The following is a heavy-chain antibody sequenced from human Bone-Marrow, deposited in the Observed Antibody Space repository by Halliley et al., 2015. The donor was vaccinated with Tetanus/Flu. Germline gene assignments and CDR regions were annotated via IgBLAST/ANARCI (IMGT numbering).Heavy chain of an antibody. J-gene: IGHJ4*02. V-gene: IGHV4-34*01. CDR2: IDCGGNT. CDR3: ARGKIGYCSRVSCPFDY. Sequence: IDCGGNTNYNPSLRSRVTISGDRSKNQFSLKLSSVPAADTGVFYCARGKIGYCSRVSCPFDYWGQGTLVIVSS. D-gene: IGHD2-15*01.